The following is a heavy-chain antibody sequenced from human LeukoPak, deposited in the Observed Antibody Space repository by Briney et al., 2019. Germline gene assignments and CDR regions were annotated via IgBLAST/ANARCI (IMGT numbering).Heavy chain of an antibody. J-gene: IGHJ4*02. V-gene: IGHV4-39*07. CDR3: ARDPLYYDFWSGYSPHYYFDY. D-gene: IGHD3-3*01. Sequence: SETLSLTCTVSGGSISSSSYYWGWIRQPPGKGLEWIGSIYYSGSTYYNPSLKSRVTISVDTSKNQFSLKLSSLTAADTAVYYCARDPLYYDFWSGYSPHYYFDYWGQGTLVTVSS. CDR1: GGSISSSSYY. CDR2: IYYSGST.